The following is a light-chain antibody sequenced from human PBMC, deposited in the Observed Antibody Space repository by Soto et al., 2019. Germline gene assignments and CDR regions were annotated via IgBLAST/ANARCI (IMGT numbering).Light chain of an antibody. V-gene: IGKV3-20*01. Sequence: IVLTQSPATLSLSPWERATLSWRASQSVGTFFAWYQQKPGQAPRLLIYEASNRATGIPARFSGSGSGTDFTLTVSRLEPEDFAVYYCQQYGSSPETFGQGTKVDIK. CDR1: QSVGTF. CDR2: EAS. CDR3: QQYGSSPET. J-gene: IGKJ1*01.